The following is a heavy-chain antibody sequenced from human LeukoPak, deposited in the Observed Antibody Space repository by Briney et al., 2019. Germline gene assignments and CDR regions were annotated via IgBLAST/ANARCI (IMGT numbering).Heavy chain of an antibody. V-gene: IGHV3-21*01. D-gene: IGHD1-26*01. Sequence: GGSLRLSCAASGFTFSSYSMNWVRQAPGKGLDWVSSISSSSSYIYYADSVKGRFTISRDNAKNSLYLQMNSLRAEDTAVYYCARDPGIVGATKSIDYWGQGTLVTVSS. CDR2: ISSSSSYI. CDR1: GFTFSSYS. J-gene: IGHJ4*02. CDR3: ARDPGIVGATKSIDY.